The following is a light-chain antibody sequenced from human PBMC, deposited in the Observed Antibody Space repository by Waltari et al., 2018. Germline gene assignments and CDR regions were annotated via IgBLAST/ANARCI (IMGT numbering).Light chain of an antibody. V-gene: IGLV3-1*01. Sequence: SYELTQPPSVSVSPGQTASITCSGDKSGDKYACWYQQKPGKSPILVTYQDTKRPSGIPERVSGSNSGNTATLTISGTQAMDEADYYCQAWDSSIVVFGGGTKLTVV. CDR2: QDT. CDR1: KSGDKY. CDR3: QAWDSSIVV. J-gene: IGLJ2*01.